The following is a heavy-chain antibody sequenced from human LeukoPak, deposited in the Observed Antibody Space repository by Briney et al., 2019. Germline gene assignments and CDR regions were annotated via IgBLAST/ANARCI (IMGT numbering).Heavy chain of an antibody. CDR3: ARANSGSYPGLDY. J-gene: IGHJ4*02. Sequence: GESLQISCKGSGYTFTSYWIAWVRQMPGKGLEWMGIIYPGDSDTRYSPSFQGQVTISADKSISTAYLQWGSLKASDTAMYYCARANSGSYPGLDYWGQGTLVTVSS. D-gene: IGHD1-26*01. V-gene: IGHV5-51*01. CDR2: IYPGDSDT. CDR1: GYTFTSYW.